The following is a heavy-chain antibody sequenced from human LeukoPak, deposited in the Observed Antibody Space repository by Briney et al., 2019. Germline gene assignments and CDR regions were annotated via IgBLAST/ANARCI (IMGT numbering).Heavy chain of an antibody. D-gene: IGHD6-19*01. Sequence: SVKVSCKASGGTFSSYAISWVRQAPGQGLEWMGGIIPIFGTANYAQKFQGRVTITADKSTSTAYMELSSLRSEDTAVYYCASVDTSGWFGRYYFDFWGQGTLVTVSS. J-gene: IGHJ4*02. CDR3: ASVDTSGWFGRYYFDF. CDR1: GGTFSSYA. V-gene: IGHV1-69*06. CDR2: IIPIFGTA.